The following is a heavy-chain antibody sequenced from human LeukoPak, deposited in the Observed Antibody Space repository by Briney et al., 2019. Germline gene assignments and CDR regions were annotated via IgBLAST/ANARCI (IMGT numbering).Heavy chain of an antibody. J-gene: IGHJ4*02. Sequence: ASVKVSCKASGCTFTGYYMHWVRQAPGQGLEWMGWINPNNGGTNYAQKFQGRVTMTLDTSISTGYMELSRLRSDDTAIYFCARVDGGEWYYFDYWGQGTLVTVFS. D-gene: IGHD2-8*02. V-gene: IGHV1-2*02. CDR3: ARVDGGEWYYFDY. CDR2: INPNNGGT. CDR1: GCTFTGYY.